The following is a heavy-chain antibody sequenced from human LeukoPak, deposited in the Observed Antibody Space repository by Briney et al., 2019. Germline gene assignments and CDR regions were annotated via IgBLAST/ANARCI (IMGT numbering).Heavy chain of an antibody. CDR1: GFTFSSYA. V-gene: IGHV3-30*04. Sequence: PGGSLRLSCAASGFTFSSYAMHWVRQAPGKGLEWVAVISYDGSNKYYADSVKGRFTISRDNSKNTLYLQMNSLRAEDTAVYYCAKDANWNLDYWGQGTLVTVSS. D-gene: IGHD1-1*01. CDR3: AKDANWNLDY. J-gene: IGHJ4*02. CDR2: ISYDGSNK.